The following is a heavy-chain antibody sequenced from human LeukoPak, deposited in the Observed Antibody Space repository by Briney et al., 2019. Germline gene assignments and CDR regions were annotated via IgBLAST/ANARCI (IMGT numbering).Heavy chain of an antibody. CDR2: YYYSGNT. CDR1: GDSISSSSYY. CDR3: ASLRGPEFPYYDILTGYYYFDY. D-gene: IGHD3-9*01. Sequence: SETLSLTCTVSGDSISSSSYYWGWIRQPPGKGLEWIGSYYYSGNTYYNPSLKSRVTISVDTSKNQFSLKLSSVTAADTAVYYCASLRGPEFPYYDILTGYYYFDYWGQGTLVTVSS. J-gene: IGHJ4*02. V-gene: IGHV4-39*07.